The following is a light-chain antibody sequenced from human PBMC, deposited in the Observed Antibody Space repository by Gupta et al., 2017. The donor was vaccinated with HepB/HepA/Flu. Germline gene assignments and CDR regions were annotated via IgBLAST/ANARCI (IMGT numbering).Light chain of an antibody. CDR3: QQSDSLPVT. J-gene: IGKJ4*01. CDR1: QSISNY. CDR2: AAS. V-gene: IGKV1-39*01. Sequence: DIRMTQSPSSLSSSVGDRVTITCRASQSISNYLNWYQQKPGKAPKLLIYAASSLQSGVPSRFSGSGSGTXFTLTIXSLQREDIATYYCQQSDSLPVTFDXATKVQIK.